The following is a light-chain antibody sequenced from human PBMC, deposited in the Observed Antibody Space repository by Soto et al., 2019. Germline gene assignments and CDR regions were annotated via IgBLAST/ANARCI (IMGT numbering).Light chain of an antibody. J-gene: IGLJ3*02. CDR1: NIGSQS. Sequence: SYELTQSPPMSVAPGKTARITCGGNNIGSQSVHWYQQRPGQAPVLVIFYDRERPSGIPERFSGSNSGNTATLTISRVEAGDEADYYCQVWDSSSDHRVFGGGTQLTVL. CDR3: QVWDSSSDHRV. V-gene: IGLV3-21*04. CDR2: YDR.